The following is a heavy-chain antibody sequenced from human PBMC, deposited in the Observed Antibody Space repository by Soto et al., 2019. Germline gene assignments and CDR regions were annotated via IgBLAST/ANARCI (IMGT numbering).Heavy chain of an antibody. CDR3: ARRVGANTSNGFDP. D-gene: IGHD1-26*01. V-gene: IGHV4-59*01. CDR1: GGSISSYY. J-gene: IGHJ5*02. CDR2: IYYSGST. Sequence: SETLSLTCTVSGGSISSYYWSWIRQPPRKGLEWIGYIYYSGSTNYNPSLKSRVTISVDTSKNQFSLKLSSVTAADTAVYYCARRVGANTSNGFDPWGQGTLVTGS.